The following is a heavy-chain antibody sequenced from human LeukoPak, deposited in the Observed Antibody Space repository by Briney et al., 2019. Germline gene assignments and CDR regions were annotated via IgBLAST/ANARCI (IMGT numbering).Heavy chain of an antibody. D-gene: IGHD6-19*01. CDR1: GFTFSSYS. V-gene: IGHV3-21*04. CDR3: AKARQRRGWYAKYYFDY. J-gene: IGHJ4*02. CDR2: ISSSSSYI. Sequence: GGSLRLSCAASGFTFSSYSMNWVRQAPGKGLEWVSSISSSSSYIYYADSVKGRFTISRDNSKNTLYLQMNSLRAEDTAVYYCAKARQRRGWYAKYYFDYWGQGTLVTVSS.